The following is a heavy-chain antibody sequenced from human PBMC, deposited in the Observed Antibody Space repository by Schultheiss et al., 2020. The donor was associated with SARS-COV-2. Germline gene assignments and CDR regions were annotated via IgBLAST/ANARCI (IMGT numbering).Heavy chain of an antibody. CDR2: ISNDGSNK. CDR3: ARDKTRYCSGGICYLAYSIDG. CDR1: GFTFSSYA. V-gene: IGHV3-30-3*01. D-gene: IGHD2-8*02. Sequence: SLKISCAASGFTFSSYAMHWVRQAPGKGLEWVAVISNDGSNKYFADSVKGRFTISRDNSKNTLYLQMNSLSAEDTALYYCARDKTRYCSGGICYLAYSIDGWGQGTTVTVSS. J-gene: IGHJ6*02.